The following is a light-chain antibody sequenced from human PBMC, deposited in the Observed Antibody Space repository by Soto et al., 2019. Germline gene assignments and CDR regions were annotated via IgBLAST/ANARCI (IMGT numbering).Light chain of an antibody. CDR2: SGN. J-gene: IGLJ2*01. CDR3: AAWDDSLNGVV. V-gene: IGLV1-44*01. Sequence: QTVVTQPTSASGTPGQRVTISCSGSSSNVGSYTVYWYQQLPGTAPKVLIYSGNRRPSGVPARFSGSKSGTSASLAISGLQSEDEADYYCAAWDDSLNGVVFGGGTKVTVL. CDR1: SSNVGSYT.